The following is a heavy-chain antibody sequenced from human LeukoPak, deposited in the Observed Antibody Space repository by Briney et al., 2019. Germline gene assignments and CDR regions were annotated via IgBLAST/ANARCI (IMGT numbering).Heavy chain of an antibody. CDR1: GFTFSSYW. V-gene: IGHV3-74*01. Sequence: GGSLRLSCAASGFTFSSYWMHWVRQAPGKGLVWVSRINTDGSSTSYADSVKGRFTISRDNAKNTLYLQMNSLRAEDTAVYYCASSFGGLWSGYPDYWGQGTLVTVSS. CDR2: INTDGSST. CDR3: ASSFGGLWSGYPDY. J-gene: IGHJ4*02. D-gene: IGHD3-3*01.